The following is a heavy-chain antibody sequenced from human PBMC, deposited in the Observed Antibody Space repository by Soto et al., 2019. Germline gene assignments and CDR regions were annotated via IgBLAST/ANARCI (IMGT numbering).Heavy chain of an antibody. CDR1: GGTFSSYA. D-gene: IGHD2-21*02. V-gene: IGHV1-69*13. Sequence: SVKVSCKASGGTFSSYAISWVRQAPGQGLEWMGGIIPIFGTANYAQKFQGRVTITADESTSTAYMELSSLRSEDTAVYYCARGLPCGGDCPPTWDYWGQGTLVTVSS. J-gene: IGHJ4*02. CDR3: ARGLPCGGDCPPTWDY. CDR2: IIPIFGTA.